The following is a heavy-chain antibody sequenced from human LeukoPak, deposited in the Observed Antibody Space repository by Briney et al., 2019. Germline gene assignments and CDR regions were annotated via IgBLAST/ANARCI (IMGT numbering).Heavy chain of an antibody. CDR2: ITTSSTYI. J-gene: IGHJ3*02. CDR1: GFSFSDYN. D-gene: IGHD3-22*01. Sequence: PGGSLRLSCAASGFSFSDYNMNWVRQAPGKALEWVSSITTSSTYIYYGDSVKGRFTISRDNAKNSLYLQMNGLRAEDTAVYYCARGGGYYDSSGYYVHDAFDIWGQGTMVTVSS. CDR3: ARGGGYYDSSGYYVHDAFDI. V-gene: IGHV3-21*01.